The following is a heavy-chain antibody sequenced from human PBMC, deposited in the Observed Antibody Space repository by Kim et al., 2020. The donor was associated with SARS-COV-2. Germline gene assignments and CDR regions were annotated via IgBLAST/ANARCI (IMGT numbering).Heavy chain of an antibody. J-gene: IGHJ4*02. CDR1: GFTFSSYA. Sequence: GGSLRLSCAASGFTFSSYAMSWVRQAPGKGLEWVSAISGSGGSTYYADSVKGWFTISRDNSKNTLYLQMNSLRAEDTAVYYCANGGIAVAGTSFDYWGQGTLVTVSS. V-gene: IGHV3-23*01. D-gene: IGHD6-19*01. CDR3: ANGGIAVAGTSFDY. CDR2: ISGSGGST.